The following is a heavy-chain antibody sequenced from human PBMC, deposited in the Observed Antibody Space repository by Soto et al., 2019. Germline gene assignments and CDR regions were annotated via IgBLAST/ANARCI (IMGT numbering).Heavy chain of an antibody. D-gene: IGHD1-26*01. V-gene: IGHV3-21*01. Sequence: GGSLRLSCAASGFTFSSYSMHWVRRAPGKGLEWVSSISSRSTYIYYADSVRGRFTISRDDAQNSLYLQMTSLRAEDTAVYYCATVTSGSYYDYWGQGTLVTVSS. J-gene: IGHJ4*02. CDR2: ISSRSTYI. CDR3: ATVTSGSYYDY. CDR1: GFTFSSYS.